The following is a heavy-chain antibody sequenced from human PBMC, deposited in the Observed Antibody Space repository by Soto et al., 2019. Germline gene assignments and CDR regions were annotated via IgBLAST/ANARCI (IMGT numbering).Heavy chain of an antibody. CDR3: ARVPDY. Sequence: PSETLSLTCTVSYASINNYHWTWIRQSPGKGLEWIGETSHDGVTNYNPSLEGRVTISIDKSKNQFSLKLSSVTAADTAVYYCARVPDYWGQGILVTVSS. J-gene: IGHJ4*02. D-gene: IGHD2-2*01. CDR1: YASINNYH. CDR2: TSHDGVT. V-gene: IGHV4-59*12.